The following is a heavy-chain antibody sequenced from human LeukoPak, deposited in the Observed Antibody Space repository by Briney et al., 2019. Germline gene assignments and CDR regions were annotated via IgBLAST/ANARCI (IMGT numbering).Heavy chain of an antibody. CDR2: IIPILGIA. CDR1: GGTFSSYA. V-gene: IGHV1-69*04. J-gene: IGHJ6*02. CDR3: ARVSDGDTPRGLSTGYYYYGMDV. D-gene: IGHD5-24*01. Sequence: VASVKVSCTASGGTFSSYAISWVRQAPGQGLEWMGRIIPILGIANYAQKFQGRVTITADKSTSTAYMELSSLRSEDTAVYYCARVSDGDTPRGLSTGYYYYGMDVWGQGTTVTVSS.